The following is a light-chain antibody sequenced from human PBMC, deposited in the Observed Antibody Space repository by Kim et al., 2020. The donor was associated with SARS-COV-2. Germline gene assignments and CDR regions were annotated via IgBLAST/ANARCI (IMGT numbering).Light chain of an antibody. Sequence: EIVLTQSPGTLSLSPGERATLSCRASQSVSKNYLAWYQQNPGQAPRLLIYGASSRATGIPDRFSGSGSGTDFTLTISRLEPEDFAVYYCQQYGSSPRTFGQGTKLEI. CDR1: QSVSKNY. CDR3: QQYGSSPRT. J-gene: IGKJ1*01. CDR2: GAS. V-gene: IGKV3-20*01.